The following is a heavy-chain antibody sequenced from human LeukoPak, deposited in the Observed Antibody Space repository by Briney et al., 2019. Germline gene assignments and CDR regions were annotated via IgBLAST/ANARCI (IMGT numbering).Heavy chain of an antibody. CDR3: SKGGRWDYYDISH. V-gene: IGHV3-23*01. Sequence: PGGSLRLSCTASGFTFSSYAINWVRLAPGKGLEWVSSISGSGGSTFYYADSVKGRFTVSRDNSKNTVYLQMNSLRADDTAVYYCSKGGRWDYYDISHWGQGTMVIVSS. J-gene: IGHJ3*01. CDR2: ISGSGGST. D-gene: IGHD3-22*01. CDR1: GFTFSSYA.